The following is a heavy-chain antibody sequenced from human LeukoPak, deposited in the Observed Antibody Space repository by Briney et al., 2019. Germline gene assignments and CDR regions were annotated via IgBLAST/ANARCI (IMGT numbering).Heavy chain of an antibody. Sequence: GSSVKVSCKASGGTFSSYAISWVRQAPGQGLEWMGRIIPIFGTANYAQKFQGRVAITADKSTSTAYMELSSLRSEDTAVYYCARDPLRYLEWLSQPLDYWGQGTLDTVSS. V-gene: IGHV1-69*06. J-gene: IGHJ4*02. D-gene: IGHD3-3*01. CDR3: ARDPLRYLEWLSQPLDY. CDR1: GGTFSSYA. CDR2: IIPIFGTA.